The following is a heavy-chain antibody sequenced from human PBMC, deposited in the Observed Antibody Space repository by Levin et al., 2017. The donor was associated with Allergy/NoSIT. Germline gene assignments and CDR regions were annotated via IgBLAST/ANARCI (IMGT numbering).Heavy chain of an antibody. CDR3: ARDRVDYGENNWFDP. J-gene: IGHJ5*02. D-gene: IGHD4-17*01. V-gene: IGHV4-30-4*01. CDR1: GGSISSGDYY. Sequence: SETLSLTCTVSGGSISSGDYYWSWIRQPPGKGLEWIGYIYYSGSTYYNPSLKSRVTISVDTSKNQFSLKLSSVTAADTAVYYCARDRVDYGENNWFDPWGQGTLVTVSS. CDR2: IYYSGST.